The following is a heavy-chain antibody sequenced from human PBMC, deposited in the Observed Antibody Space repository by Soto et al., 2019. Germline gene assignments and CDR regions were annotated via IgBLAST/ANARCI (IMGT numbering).Heavy chain of an antibody. Sequence: EVQVLESGGGLVQPGGSLRLSCAASGFAFSSYAMSWVRQAPGKGLGRVSSIRGRGDFTYYADSVRGRFTVSRDNSMDTLSLQMNGLRAEDTAIYYCAKAGDTGNHYFDRWGQGTLVTVSS. CDR1: GFAFSSYA. V-gene: IGHV3-23*01. J-gene: IGHJ4*02. D-gene: IGHD5-18*01. CDR2: IRGRGDFT. CDR3: AKAGDTGNHYFDR.